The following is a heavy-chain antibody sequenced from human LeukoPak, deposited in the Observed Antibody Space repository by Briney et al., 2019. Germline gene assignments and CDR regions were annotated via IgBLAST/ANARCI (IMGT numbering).Heavy chain of an antibody. Sequence: PGGSLRLSCAASGFTVSSNYMSWVRQAPGRGLEWVSVIYSGGSRYYADSVKGRFTISRDNSKNTLYLQMNSLRAEDTAVYYCARAGLVYYFDYWGQGTLVTVSS. CDR3: ARAGLVYYFDY. J-gene: IGHJ4*02. CDR1: GFTVSSNY. CDR2: IYSGGSR. V-gene: IGHV3-53*01. D-gene: IGHD3/OR15-3a*01.